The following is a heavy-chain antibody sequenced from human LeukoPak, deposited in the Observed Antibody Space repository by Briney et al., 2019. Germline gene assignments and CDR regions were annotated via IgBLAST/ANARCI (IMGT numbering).Heavy chain of an antibody. CDR3: ARGGRYSYGNVDY. J-gene: IGHJ4*02. CDR2: INSDGSST. Sequence: GGSLRLSCAASGFTFGSYWMHWVRQAPGKGLVWVSRINSDGSSTSYADSVKGRFTISRDNAKNTLYLQMNSLRAEDTAVYYCARGGRYSYGNVDYWGQGTLVTVSS. D-gene: IGHD5-18*01. CDR1: GFTFGSYW. V-gene: IGHV3-74*01.